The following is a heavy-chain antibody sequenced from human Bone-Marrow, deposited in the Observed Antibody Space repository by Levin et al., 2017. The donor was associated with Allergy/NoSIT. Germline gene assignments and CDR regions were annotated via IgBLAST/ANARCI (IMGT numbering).Heavy chain of an antibody. CDR3: ATVRNSDSDGYRCLQH. CDR1: GYTFTNYY. D-gene: IGHD3-22*01. J-gene: IGHJ1*01. Sequence: AASVKVSCNTSGYTFTNYYLNWVRQAPGQGLEWMGMIHPSSGTTTYAQKFEDRVSMTRDTSTSTVYMALSSLRSEDTAVYYCATVRNSDSDGYRCLQHWGQGTPVTVSS. CDR2: IHPSSGTT. V-gene: IGHV1-46*01.